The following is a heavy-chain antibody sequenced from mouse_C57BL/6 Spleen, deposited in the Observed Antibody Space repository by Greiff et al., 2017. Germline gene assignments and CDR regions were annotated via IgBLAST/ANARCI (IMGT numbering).Heavy chain of an antibody. Sequence: EVQLVESGGGLVKPGGSLKLSCAASGFTFSSYAMSWVRQTPEKRLEWVATISDGGSYTYYPDNVKGRFTISRDNAKNNLYLQMSHLKSEDTAMYYCARDEDYYGSSYGVFDYWGQGTTLTVSS. V-gene: IGHV5-4*01. J-gene: IGHJ2*01. D-gene: IGHD1-1*01. CDR1: GFTFSSYA. CDR3: ARDEDYYGSSYGVFDY. CDR2: ISDGGSYT.